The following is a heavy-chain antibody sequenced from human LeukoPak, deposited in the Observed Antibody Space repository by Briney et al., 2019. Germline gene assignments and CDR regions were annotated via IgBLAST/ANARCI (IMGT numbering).Heavy chain of an antibody. V-gene: IGHV3-21*01. J-gene: IGHJ4*02. Sequence: GGSLRLSCAASGFTFSSYSMNWVRQAPGKGLEWVSSISSSSSYIYYADSVKGRFTISRDNAKNSLYLQMNSLRAEDTAVYYCAREHSGSYYYFDYWGQGTLVTVSS. D-gene: IGHD1-26*01. CDR2: ISSSSSYI. CDR3: AREHSGSYYYFDY. CDR1: GFTFSSYS.